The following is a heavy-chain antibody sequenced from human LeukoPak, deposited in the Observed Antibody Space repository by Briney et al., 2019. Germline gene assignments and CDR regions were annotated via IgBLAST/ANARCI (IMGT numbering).Heavy chain of an antibody. CDR2: IKSKTDGGTT. CDR1: GFTFSNAW. Sequence: PGGSLRLSCAASGFTFSNAWMSWVRQAPGKGREWVGRIKSKTDGGTTDYAAPVKGRFTISRDDSKNTLYLQMNSLKTEDTAVYYCTTDYGDYGMDVWGQGTTVTVSS. J-gene: IGHJ6*02. V-gene: IGHV3-15*01. CDR3: TTDYGDYGMDV. D-gene: IGHD4-17*01.